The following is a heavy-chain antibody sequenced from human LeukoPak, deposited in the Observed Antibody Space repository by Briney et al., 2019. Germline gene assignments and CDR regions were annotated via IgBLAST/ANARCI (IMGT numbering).Heavy chain of an antibody. CDR3: AVTVTPRVSYYYMDV. CDR2: INHSGST. CDR1: GGSFSGYY. D-gene: IGHD4-17*01. Sequence: SETLSLTCAVYGGSFSGYYWSWIRQPPGKGLEWIGEINHSGSTNYNPSLKGRVTISVDTSKNQFSLKLSSVTAADTAVYYCAVTVTPRVSYYYMDVWGKGTTVTISS. J-gene: IGHJ6*03. V-gene: IGHV4-34*01.